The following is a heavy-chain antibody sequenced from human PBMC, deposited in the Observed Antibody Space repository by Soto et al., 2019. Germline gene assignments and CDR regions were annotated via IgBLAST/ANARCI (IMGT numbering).Heavy chain of an antibody. CDR2: IYYSGST. Sequence: SETLSLSCTVSGGSISSGGYYWSWIRQHPGKGLEWIGYIYYSGSTYYNPSLKSRVTISVDTSKNQFSLKLSSVTAADTAVYYCARTDSVIIDYWGQGTLVTVSS. V-gene: IGHV4-30-4*08. CDR3: ARTDSVIIDY. J-gene: IGHJ4*02. D-gene: IGHD2-21*01. CDR1: GGSISSGGYY.